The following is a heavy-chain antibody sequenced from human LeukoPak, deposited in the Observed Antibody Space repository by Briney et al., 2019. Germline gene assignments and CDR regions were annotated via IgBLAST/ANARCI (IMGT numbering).Heavy chain of an antibody. CDR3: ARRHRDSSGYYYVDY. J-gene: IGHJ4*02. CDR2: INYSGST. CDR1: GGSINSADYY. Sequence: ASETLSLTCTVSGGSINSADYYWGWIRQPPGKGLEYIGSINYSGSTYYNPSLKSRVTISVDTSKNHFSLRLNSVTAADTAVYYCARRHRDSSGYYYVDYWGQGTLVTVSS. D-gene: IGHD3-22*01. V-gene: IGHV4-39*02.